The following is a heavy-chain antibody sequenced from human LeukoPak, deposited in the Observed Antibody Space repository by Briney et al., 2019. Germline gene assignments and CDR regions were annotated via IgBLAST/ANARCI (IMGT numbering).Heavy chain of an antibody. CDR2: IYYSGST. Sequence: SKTLSLTCTVSGGSISSSGYNWGWIRQPPGKGLEWIGSIYYSGSTYYNPSLKSRVTISVDTSKNQFSLKLNSVTAADTAVYYCARLGVVVAATQIDHWGQGTLVTVSS. J-gene: IGHJ4*02. D-gene: IGHD2-15*01. CDR1: GGSISSSGYN. V-gene: IGHV4-39*01. CDR3: ARLGVVVAATQIDH.